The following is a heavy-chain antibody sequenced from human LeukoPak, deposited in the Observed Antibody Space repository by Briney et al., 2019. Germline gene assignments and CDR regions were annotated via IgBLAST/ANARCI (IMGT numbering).Heavy chain of an antibody. J-gene: IGHJ4*02. CDR3: ARQPLGGYYFDY. CDR1: GGSLSSSGYF. CDR2: IFYTGST. Sequence: SETLSLTCTVSGGSLSSSGYFWGWVRQPPGKGLEWIGNIFYTGSTYYNPSLKTRITISVDTSKNQFSLKLSSVTAADTAVYYCARQPLGGYYFDYWGQGTLVAVPS. D-gene: IGHD7-27*01. V-gene: IGHV4-39*01.